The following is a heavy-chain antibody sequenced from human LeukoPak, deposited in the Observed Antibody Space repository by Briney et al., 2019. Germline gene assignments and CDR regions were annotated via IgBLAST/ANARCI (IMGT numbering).Heavy chain of an antibody. CDR3: ARDHHFAFDI. CDR2: INSDGSIT. J-gene: IGHJ3*02. CDR1: GFTFSSYW. Sequence: GGSLRLSCAASGFTFSSYWMHWVRQAPGKGLGWVSRINSDGSITTYADSVRGRFTISRDNAESTLYLQMNSPRDEDTAVYYCARDHHFAFDIWGQGTMVTVSS. V-gene: IGHV3-74*03. D-gene: IGHD1-14*01.